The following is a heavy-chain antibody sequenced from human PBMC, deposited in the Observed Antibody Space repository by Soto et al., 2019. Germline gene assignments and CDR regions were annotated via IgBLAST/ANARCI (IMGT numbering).Heavy chain of an antibody. D-gene: IGHD2-2*01. CDR1: GGSISSGGYY. CDR2: IYYSGST. Sequence: SETLSLTCTVSGGSISSGGYYWSWIRQHPGKGLEWIGYIYYSGSTYYNPSLKSRVTISVDTSKNQFSLKLSSVTAADTAVYYCARDQGYCSSTSCANDAFDIWGQGTMVTVSS. CDR3: ARDQGYCSSTSCANDAFDI. J-gene: IGHJ3*02. V-gene: IGHV4-31*03.